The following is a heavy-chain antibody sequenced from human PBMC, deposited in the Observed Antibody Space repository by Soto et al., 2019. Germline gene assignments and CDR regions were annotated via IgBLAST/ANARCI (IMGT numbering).Heavy chain of an antibody. D-gene: IGHD2-2*01. V-gene: IGHV3-21*01. CDR1: GFTFNTYS. Sequence: LRLSCAASGFTFNTYSMNWVRQAPGKGLEWVSFISSRNSFIYYADSVRGRFTISRDNAKNSVFLQMNSLRVEDTAVYYCARDPAGSTRPFYYGMDVWGQGTTVTVSS. CDR3: ARDPAGSTRPFYYGMDV. CDR2: ISSRNSFI. J-gene: IGHJ6*02.